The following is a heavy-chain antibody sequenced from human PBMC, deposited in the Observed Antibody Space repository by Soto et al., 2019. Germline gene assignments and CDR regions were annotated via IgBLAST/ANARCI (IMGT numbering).Heavy chain of an antibody. D-gene: IGHD6-19*01. Sequence: EVQLVESGGGLVQPGGSLRLSCAASGFTFSSYSMNWVRQAPGKGLEWVSYISSSSSTIYYADSVKGRFTISRDNAKNSLYLQMNSLSAEDTAVYYCARAYSSGKRAFDIWGQGTMVTVSS. CDR3: ARAYSSGKRAFDI. CDR2: ISSSSSTI. CDR1: GFTFSSYS. J-gene: IGHJ3*02. V-gene: IGHV3-48*01.